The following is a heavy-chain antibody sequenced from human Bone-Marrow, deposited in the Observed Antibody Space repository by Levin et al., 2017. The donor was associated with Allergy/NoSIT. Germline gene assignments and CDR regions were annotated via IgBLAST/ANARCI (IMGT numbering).Heavy chain of an antibody. Sequence: GESLKISCAASGFTFSSYSMNWVRQAPGKGLEWVSAISSTGTSTYYADSVKGRFTISRDNAKNSLYLQMNSLRVEDTAVYYCARDLVVDLTRSYYGYYFDYWGQGTLVTVSS. CDR3: ARDLVVDLTRSYYGYYFDY. D-gene: IGHD3-10*01. J-gene: IGHJ4*02. V-gene: IGHV3-21*01. CDR2: ISSTGTST. CDR1: GFTFSSYS.